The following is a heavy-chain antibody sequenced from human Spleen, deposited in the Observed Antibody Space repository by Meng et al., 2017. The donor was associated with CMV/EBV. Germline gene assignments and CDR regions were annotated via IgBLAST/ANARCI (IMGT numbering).Heavy chain of an antibody. CDR2: IYYSGST. Sequence: SGAYYWSWLRQPPGKGLEWIGYIYYSGSTYYNPSLKSRVTISVDTSKNQFSLKLSSVTAADTAVYYCARTNCDYYDSSGYYYVVDYWGQGTLVTVSS. CDR3: ARTNCDYYDSSGYYYVVDY. CDR1: SGAYY. V-gene: IGHV4-30-4*08. D-gene: IGHD3-22*01. J-gene: IGHJ4*02.